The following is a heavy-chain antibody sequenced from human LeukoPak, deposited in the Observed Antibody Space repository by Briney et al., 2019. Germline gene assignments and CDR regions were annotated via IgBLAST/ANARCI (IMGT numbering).Heavy chain of an antibody. Sequence: PGGSLRLSCAASGFTFSSYAMSWVRQAPGKGLEWVSSISGSGGNTYYADSVKGRFTISRDNSKNTLYLQMNSLRAEDTAVYYCAERGATYYDYAAYGMDVWGKGPRSPSPQ. CDR1: GFTFSSYA. CDR3: AERGATYYDYAAYGMDV. CDR2: ISGSGGNT. D-gene: IGHD3-16*01. V-gene: IGHV3-23*01. J-gene: IGHJ6*04.